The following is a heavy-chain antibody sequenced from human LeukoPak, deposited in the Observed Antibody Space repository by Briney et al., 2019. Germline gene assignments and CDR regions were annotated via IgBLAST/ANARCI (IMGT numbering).Heavy chain of an antibody. CDR2: IYTSGST. V-gene: IGHV4-4*07. CDR1: GGSISSYY. J-gene: IGHJ4*02. Sequence: SETLSLTCTVSGGSISSYYWSWIRQPAGKGLEWIGRIYTSGSTNYNPSLKSRVTISVDTSKNQFSLKLSSVTAADTVVYYCARTILYSSSSAAVQGLDYWGQGTLVTVSS. CDR3: ARTILYSSSSAAVQGLDY. D-gene: IGHD6-6*01.